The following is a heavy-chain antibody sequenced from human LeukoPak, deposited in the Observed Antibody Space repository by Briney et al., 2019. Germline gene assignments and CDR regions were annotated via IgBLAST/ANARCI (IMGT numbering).Heavy chain of an antibody. D-gene: IGHD3-22*01. J-gene: IGHJ4*02. V-gene: IGHV1-24*01. CDR3: ATTSLDDSSGYSFDY. CDR1: GYTLTELS. Sequence: GASVKVSCKVSGYTLTELSMHWVRQAPGKGLEWMGGFDSEDGETIYAQKFQGRVTMTEDTSTDTAYMELSSLRSEDTAVYYCATTSLDDSSGYSFDYWGQGTLVTVSS. CDR2: FDSEDGET.